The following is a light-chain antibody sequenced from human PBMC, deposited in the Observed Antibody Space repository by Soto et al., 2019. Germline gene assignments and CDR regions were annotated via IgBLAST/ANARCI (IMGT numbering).Light chain of an antibody. CDR2: LTS. CDR3: QKYNRVPAT. V-gene: IGKV1-27*01. J-gene: IGKJ1*01. CDR1: QDIGKN. Sequence: DIQMTQSPSSLSASVGDRVTIICRASQDIGKNLAWYQQKPGQVPKLLIHLTSTLQSGLPYRFSGRGSGTDFTLTISRLQPEDVASYYCQKYNRVPATFGQGTKVEI.